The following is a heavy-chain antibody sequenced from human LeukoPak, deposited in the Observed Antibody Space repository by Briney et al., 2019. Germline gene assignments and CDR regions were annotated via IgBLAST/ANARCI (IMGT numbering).Heavy chain of an antibody. V-gene: IGHV3-21*01. D-gene: IGHD3-3*01. CDR1: GFTFSSYS. J-gene: IGHJ4*02. Sequence: GGSLRLSCAASGFTFSSYSMNWVRQAPGKGLEWVSSITISSYIYYADSMKGRFTISRDNAKNSLYLQMNSLRAEDTAVYYCARSPPSVFWSGYPLGGYFDYWGQGTLVTVSS. CDR3: ARSPPSVFWSGYPLGGYFDY. CDR2: ITISSYI.